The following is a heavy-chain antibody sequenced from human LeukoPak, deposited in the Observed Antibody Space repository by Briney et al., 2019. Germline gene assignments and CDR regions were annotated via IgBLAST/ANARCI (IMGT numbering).Heavy chain of an antibody. CDR1: GGTFNSYA. CDR3: AKDQRGAISGYFAWFLAPLGMDV. V-gene: IGHV1-69*13. D-gene: IGHD3-9*01. J-gene: IGHJ6*04. Sequence: AASVKVSCKASGGTFNSYAFSWVRQAPGRGLEWMGGIIPMFGEPNYAQKFQGRVTITADQSTTTVYMEMSSLTSEDTAVYFCAKDQRGAISGYFAWFLAPLGMDVWGKGTTVTVSS. CDR2: IIPMFGEP.